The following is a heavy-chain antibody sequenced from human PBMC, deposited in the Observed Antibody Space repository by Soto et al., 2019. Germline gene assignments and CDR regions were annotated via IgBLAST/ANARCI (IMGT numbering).Heavy chain of an antibody. J-gene: IGHJ5*01. V-gene: IGHV4-59*01. CDR1: RSSPRGMH. CDR3: ARCGFAARKRRWFDT. CDR2: IHYSGST. Sequence: SPACPDRRSSPRGMHRTWIRQARRNALERIRYIHYSGSTNYTPSLNPRVTMSVDTSKNQFSLKLRSVTAADTAMYHCARCGFAARKRRWFDTFGQRAPVPISS. D-gene: IGHD2-15*01.